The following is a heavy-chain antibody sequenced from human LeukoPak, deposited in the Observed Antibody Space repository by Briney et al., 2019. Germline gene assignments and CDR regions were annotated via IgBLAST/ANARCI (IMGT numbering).Heavy chain of an antibody. CDR2: IFPSGGEI. Sequence: GGSLRLSCEASGFTFSTFAMIWVRQPPGKGLEWVSSIFPSGGEIHYADSVKGRFTISRDNAKNSLYLQMNSLRAEDTAVYYCAREVRRDGYNFDYWGQGTLVTVSS. D-gene: IGHD5-24*01. J-gene: IGHJ4*02. V-gene: IGHV3-21*01. CDR3: AREVRRDGYNFDY. CDR1: GFTFSTFA.